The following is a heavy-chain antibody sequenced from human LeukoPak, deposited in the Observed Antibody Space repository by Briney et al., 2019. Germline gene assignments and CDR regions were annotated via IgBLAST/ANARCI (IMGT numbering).Heavy chain of an antibody. D-gene: IGHD3-22*01. V-gene: IGHV3-23*01. CDR3: AKDFYDSSGYYFAPPFDY. J-gene: IGHJ4*02. CDR2: IIGSGRDT. Sequence: GGSLRLSCAASGFTFSSYAMNWVRQAPGKRLEWVSSIIGSGRDTYYADSVKGRITISRDNSKNTLYLQMNSLRAEDTAVYYCAKDFYDSSGYYFAPPFDYWGQGTLVTVSS. CDR1: GFTFSSYA.